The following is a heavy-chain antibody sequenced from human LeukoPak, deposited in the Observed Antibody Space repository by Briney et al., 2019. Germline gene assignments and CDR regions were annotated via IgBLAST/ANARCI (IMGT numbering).Heavy chain of an antibody. CDR2: ISGGGFST. CDR3: AKTGGVMTATYFDY. J-gene: IGHJ4*02. D-gene: IGHD2-21*02. CDR1: GFTFSDYY. V-gene: IGHV3-23*01. Sequence: PGGSLRLSCAASGFTFSDYYMSWIRQAPGKGLEWVSVISGGGFSTYYADSVKGRFTISRDNSKNILYLQMNSLRAGDTAVYYCAKTGGVMTATYFDYWGQGTLVTVSS.